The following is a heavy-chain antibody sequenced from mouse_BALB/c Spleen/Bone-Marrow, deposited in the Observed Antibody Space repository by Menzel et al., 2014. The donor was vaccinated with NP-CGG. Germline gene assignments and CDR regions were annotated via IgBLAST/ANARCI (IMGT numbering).Heavy chain of an antibody. CDR1: GYTFTRYY. CDR2: INPSNGGT. Sequence: VQLQQSGAELVKPGASVKLSCTASGYTFTRYYMRWVKQRPGQGLEWIGGINPSNGGTNFNEKFKSKATLTADKSSSTAYMSVSLQTSELSSVYSCANYCAAMTPWGQGTSVTVSS. V-gene: IGHV1S81*02. D-gene: IGHD1-1*01. J-gene: IGHJ4*01. CDR3: ANYCAAMTP.